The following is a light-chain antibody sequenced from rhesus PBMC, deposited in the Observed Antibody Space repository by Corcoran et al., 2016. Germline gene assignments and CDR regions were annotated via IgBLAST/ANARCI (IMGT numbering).Light chain of an antibody. CDR2: AAS. CDR1: QTISTY. V-gene: IGKV1-44*02. J-gene: IGKJ4*01. Sequence: DIQMTQSPSSLSASVGDRVTITCRASQTISTYLAWYQQKPGKVPNLLIYAASSLESGVPSRVSGSGSGTAFTLTLSSLQPEDFATYYCQQHISHPLTFGGGTKVEIK. CDR3: QQHISHPLT.